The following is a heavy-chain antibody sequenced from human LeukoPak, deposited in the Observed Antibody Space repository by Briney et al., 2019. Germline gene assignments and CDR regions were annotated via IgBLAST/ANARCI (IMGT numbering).Heavy chain of an antibody. D-gene: IGHD5-24*01. J-gene: IGHJ4*02. Sequence: GGSLRLSCATSGFFFNSYWMIWVRQAPGKGLEWVANIKYDESEKYLVESVKGRFTISRDNAQNSLFLQMDSLRVEDTAVYYCVRGRDGSYWGRGTQVTVSS. CDR3: VRGRDGSY. V-gene: IGHV3-7*01. CDR2: IKYDESEK. CDR1: GFFFNSYW.